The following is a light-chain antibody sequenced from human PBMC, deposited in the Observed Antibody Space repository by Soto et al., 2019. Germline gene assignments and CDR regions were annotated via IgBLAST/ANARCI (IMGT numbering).Light chain of an antibody. V-gene: IGKV3-15*01. CDR2: LTS. CDR3: QQYNNWPPET. CDR1: QGISSY. Sequence: MTQSPSSLSASTGDRVTITGRSSQGISSYLAWYQQKPGQAPRLLMFLTSSRATGFPARFSGSGSGTEFNLTISSLQSEDFAVYSCQQYNNWPPETVGQVTQVEIK. J-gene: IGKJ1*01.